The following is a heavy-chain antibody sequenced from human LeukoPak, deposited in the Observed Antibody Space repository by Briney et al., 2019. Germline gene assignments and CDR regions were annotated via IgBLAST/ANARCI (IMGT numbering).Heavy chain of an antibody. D-gene: IGHD3-3*01. J-gene: IGHJ4*02. V-gene: IGHV4-39*07. CDR3: AKADFGVVIGTLDF. CDR2: IHYSGST. CDR1: GGSISSSSYY. Sequence: SETLSLTCTVSGGSISSSSYYWGWIRQPPGKGLEWIGSIHYSGSTNYNPSLKSRVTISVDTSKNQFSLKLSSVTAADTAVFYCAKADFGVVIGTLDFWGQGTLVTVSS.